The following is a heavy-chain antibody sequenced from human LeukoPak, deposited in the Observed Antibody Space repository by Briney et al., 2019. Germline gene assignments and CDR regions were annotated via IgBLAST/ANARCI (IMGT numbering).Heavy chain of an antibody. CDR3: AETLGPGRHYFIS. D-gene: IGHD3-16*01. Sequence: GASLRLSCSVSGSTSSTYHMGWVRQAPGKGLEWVSIISDQEYYADSVKGRFAISRDSFKNTLYLQMYSLTAEDTAIYYCAETLGPGRHYFISWGQGTLVTVSS. V-gene: IGHV3-23*01. CDR2: ISDQE. CDR1: GSTSSTYH. J-gene: IGHJ4*02.